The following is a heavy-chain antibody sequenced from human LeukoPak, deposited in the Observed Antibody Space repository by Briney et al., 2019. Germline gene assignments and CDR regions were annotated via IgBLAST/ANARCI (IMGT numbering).Heavy chain of an antibody. CDR2: ISGSGDTT. V-gene: IGHV3-23*01. D-gene: IGHD6-13*01. J-gene: IGHJ4*02. CDR3: AKAYYSGSWFYFDY. Sequence: GGSLRLSCAASGFTFSSYAMSWVRQAPGKGLEWVSEISGSGDTTYYVDSVKGRFTISRDNSKNTLYLRMNSLRAEDTAVYYCAKAYYSGSWFYFDYWGQGTLVTVSS. CDR1: GFTFSSYA.